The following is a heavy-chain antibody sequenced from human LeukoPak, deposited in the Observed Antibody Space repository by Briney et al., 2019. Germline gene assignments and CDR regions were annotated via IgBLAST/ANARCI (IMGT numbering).Heavy chain of an antibody. CDR1: GGSISSYY. D-gene: IGHD6-19*01. CDR3: GRSSGRGDSFDY. Sequence: SESLSLTCTVSGGSISSYYWSWIRQPAGKGLEWVGRIYTSGSTNYNPSLKSGLTMSVDTYKTQFSLKLSSGTAAETAEYYGGRSSGRGDSFDYWGQGTMATVSS. J-gene: IGHJ4*02. CDR2: IYTSGST. V-gene: IGHV4-4*07.